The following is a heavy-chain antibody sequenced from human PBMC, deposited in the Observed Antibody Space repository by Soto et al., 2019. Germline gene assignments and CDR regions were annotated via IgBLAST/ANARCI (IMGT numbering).Heavy chain of an antibody. V-gene: IGHV3-23*01. J-gene: IGHJ4*02. Sequence: GGSLSLSCAASGFPFRSYAMSWVRQATEKGLEWVTAIRGSGGSTFYAASVKGRVTISRDNSKNTLYLQMNSLTAEDTAVYYCAKGANFDFCSGYPPLHYWGRGTLVTVSS. CDR3: AKGANFDFCSGYPPLHY. CDR1: GFPFRSYA. CDR2: IRGSGGST. D-gene: IGHD3-3*01.